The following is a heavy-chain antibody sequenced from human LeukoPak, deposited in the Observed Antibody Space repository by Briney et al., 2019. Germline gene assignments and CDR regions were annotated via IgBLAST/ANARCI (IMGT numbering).Heavy chain of an antibody. V-gene: IGHV4-59*02. D-gene: IGHD3-22*01. J-gene: IGHJ6*03. CDR2: IYSSGTT. CDR3: ARDNRYSDNSGHWYSRYYMDV. CDR1: GGSVSYYY. Sequence: SSETLSLTCTGSGGSVSYYYWSWIRQSPGKEPEWIGYIYSSGTTRNNPSFMSRATILIDKSKNQISVKLKSVTAADTAVYYCARDNRYSDNSGHWYSRYYMDVWGKGTTVTVSS.